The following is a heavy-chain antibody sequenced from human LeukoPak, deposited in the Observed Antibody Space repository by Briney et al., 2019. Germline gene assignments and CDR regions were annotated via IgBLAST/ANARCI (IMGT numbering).Heavy chain of an antibody. CDR2: IYCSGST. J-gene: IGHJ4*02. CDR3: AGDSSSSIYFDY. V-gene: IGHV4-59*01. D-gene: IGHD6-6*01. Sequence: SETLSLTCTVSGGSISSYYWSWIRQPPGKGLEWIGYIYCSGSTNYNPSLKSRATISVDTSKNQFSLKLSSVTAADTAVYYCAGDSSSSIYFDYWGQGTLVTVSS. CDR1: GGSISSYY.